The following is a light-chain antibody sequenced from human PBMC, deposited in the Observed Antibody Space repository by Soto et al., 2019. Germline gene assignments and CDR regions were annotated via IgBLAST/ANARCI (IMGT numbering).Light chain of an antibody. CDR3: QQYYSTPPT. V-gene: IGKV4-1*01. CDR2: RAS. J-gene: IGKJ4*01. Sequence: DIVMTQSPDSLAVSLGERVTINCKSSQSVLYSSNNKNYLAWYQQKPGQPPKLLIYRASTRESGVPDRFSGNGSGKKFTPTISRLQAEGVAVYYCQQYYSTPPTFGGGTKVEIK. CDR1: QSVLYSSNNKNY.